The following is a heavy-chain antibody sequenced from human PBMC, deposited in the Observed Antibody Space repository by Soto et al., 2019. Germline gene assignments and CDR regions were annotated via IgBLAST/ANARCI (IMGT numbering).Heavy chain of an antibody. CDR1: GYSFTSYW. J-gene: IGHJ6*03. CDR3: ARTMVRGVIYYYMDV. D-gene: IGHD3-10*01. V-gene: IGHV5-51*01. Sequence: GESLKISCKGSGYSFTSYWIGWVRQMPGKGLEWMGIIYPGDSDTRYSPSFQGQVTISADKSISTAYLQWSSLKASDTAMYYCARTMVRGVIYYYMDVCGKATTVTVSS. CDR2: IYPGDSDT.